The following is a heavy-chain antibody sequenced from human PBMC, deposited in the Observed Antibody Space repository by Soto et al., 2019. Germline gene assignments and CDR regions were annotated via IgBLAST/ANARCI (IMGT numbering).Heavy chain of an antibody. Sequence: SETLSLTCAVYGGSFSGYYWSWIRQPPRKGLEWIGEINHSGSTNYNPSLKSRVTISVDTSKNQFSLKLSSVTAADTAVYYCARGMVVVVPAAIRRVDWFDPWGQGTLVTVSS. CDR1: GGSFSGYY. CDR3: ARGMVVVVPAAIRRVDWFDP. CDR2: INHSGST. D-gene: IGHD2-2*01. V-gene: IGHV4-34*01. J-gene: IGHJ5*02.